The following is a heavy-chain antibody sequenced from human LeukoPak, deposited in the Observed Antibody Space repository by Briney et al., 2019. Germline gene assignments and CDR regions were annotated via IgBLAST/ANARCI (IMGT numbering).Heavy chain of an antibody. V-gene: IGHV3-48*01. J-gene: IGHJ5*02. D-gene: IGHD3-10*01. CDR2: ISSSSSTI. CDR1: GFTFSSYS. CDR3: ARLYYYGSGSYYP. Sequence: GGSLRLSCAVSGFTFSSYSMNWVRQAPGKGLEWLSYISSSSSTIDYADSVKGRFTVSRDSAKNSLFLQMNSLRAEDTAVYYCARLYYYGSGSYYPWGQGTLVTVSS.